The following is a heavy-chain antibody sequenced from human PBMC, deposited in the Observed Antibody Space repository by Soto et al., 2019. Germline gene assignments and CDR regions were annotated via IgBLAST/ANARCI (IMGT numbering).Heavy chain of an antibody. CDR3: ARDGRYCSGGSCYPYYYCGMVV. D-gene: IGHD2-15*01. V-gene: IGHV1-2*04. CDR2: INPNSGGT. CDR1: GYTFTGYD. Sequence: QVQLVQSGAEVKKPGASVKVSCKASGYTFTGYDMHWVRQAPGQGLEWRGWINPNSGGTNYAQKLHGWVTMPRDTSISTAYLELSRVSSDDTAVYCCARDGRYCSGGSCYPYYYCGMVVGGHGTTVTVSS. J-gene: IGHJ6*02.